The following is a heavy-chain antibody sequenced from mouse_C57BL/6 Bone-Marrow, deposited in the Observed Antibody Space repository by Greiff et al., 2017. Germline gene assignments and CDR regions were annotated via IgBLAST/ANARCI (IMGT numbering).Heavy chain of an antibody. CDR3: ARGWLLRRLAY. V-gene: IGHV1-39*01. Sequence: VQLKESGPELVKPGASVKISCKASGYSFTDYNMNWVKQSHGKSLEWIGVINPNYGTTSYNQKFKGKATLTVDQSSSTAYMQLNSLTSEDSAVXYCARGWLLRRLAYWGQGTLVTVSA. J-gene: IGHJ3*01. CDR2: INPNYGTT. CDR1: GYSFTDYN. D-gene: IGHD2-3*01.